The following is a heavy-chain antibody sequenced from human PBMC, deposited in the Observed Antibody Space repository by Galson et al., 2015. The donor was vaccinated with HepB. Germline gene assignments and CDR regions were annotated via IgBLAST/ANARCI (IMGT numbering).Heavy chain of an antibody. D-gene: IGHD2-15*01. CDR1: GFTFSSYA. Sequence: SLRLSCAASGFTFSSYAMSWVRQAPGKGLEWVSAISGSGGSTYYADSVKGRFTISRDNSKNTLYLQMNSLRAEDTAVYYCAKGGYCSGGSCYDLPDYWGQGTLVTVSS. J-gene: IGHJ4*02. V-gene: IGHV3-23*01. CDR2: ISGSGGST. CDR3: AKGGYCSGGSCYDLPDY.